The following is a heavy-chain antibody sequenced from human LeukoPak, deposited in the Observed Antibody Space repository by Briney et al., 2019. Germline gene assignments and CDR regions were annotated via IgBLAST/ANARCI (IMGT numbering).Heavy chain of an antibody. J-gene: IGHJ3*02. Sequence: GGSLRLSCAVSGFIFSNYAMTWVRQAPGKGLEWVSSIEGDGSASYYADSVKGRFAISRDDPKNTLYLQLTSLRVEDTAIYFCVKDTVQRNGIFDPFDIWGQGTMVTVSS. V-gene: IGHV3-23*01. CDR3: VKDTVQRNGIFDPFDI. CDR1: GFIFSNYA. CDR2: IEGDGSAS. D-gene: IGHD3-9*01.